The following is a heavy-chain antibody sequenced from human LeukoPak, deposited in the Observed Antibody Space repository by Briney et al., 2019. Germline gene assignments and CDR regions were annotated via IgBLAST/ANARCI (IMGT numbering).Heavy chain of an antibody. Sequence: GGSLRLSCAASGFTFSDYYMSWIPHAPGKGVGRVSYISISGSTIYYGDCLKGLFTITRDNAKNSLYLQMNSLIAEDTAVYYGAKDLQLAAAGKNGFFDYWGQGTLVTVSS. CDR1: GFTFSDYY. CDR2: ISISGSTI. J-gene: IGHJ4*02. V-gene: IGHV3-11*04. CDR3: AKDLQLAAAGKNGFFDY. D-gene: IGHD6-13*01.